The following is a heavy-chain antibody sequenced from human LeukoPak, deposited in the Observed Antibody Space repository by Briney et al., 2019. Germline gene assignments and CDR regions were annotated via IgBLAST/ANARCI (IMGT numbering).Heavy chain of an antibody. Sequence: ASVKVSCKASGGTFSSYTISWVRQAPGQGLEWMGTIIPILGIANYAQKFQGRVTITADKSTSTAYMELSSLRSEDTAVYYCAREEEIVGVPAAIWFDPWGQGTLVTVSS. D-gene: IGHD2-2*02. J-gene: IGHJ5*02. CDR2: IIPILGIA. CDR1: GGTFSSYT. CDR3: AREEEIVGVPAAIWFDP. V-gene: IGHV1-69*04.